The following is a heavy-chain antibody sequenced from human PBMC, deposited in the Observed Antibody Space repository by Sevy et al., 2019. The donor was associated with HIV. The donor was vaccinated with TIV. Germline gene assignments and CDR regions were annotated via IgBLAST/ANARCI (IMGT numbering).Heavy chain of an antibody. CDR1: DYTFSTQG. V-gene: IGHV1-18*01. D-gene: IGHD3-22*01. Sequence: ASVKVSCKASDYTFSTQGFNWVRQAPGQGLEWMGWISAYNGNTKYAQKFQGRVTMITDTSTSTAYMELRSLTSDDTAVYYCARDWAPGYYYDAIGVKRDYYFDYWGQGTLVTVSS. J-gene: IGHJ4*02. CDR2: ISAYNGNT. CDR3: ARDWAPGYYYDAIGVKRDYYFDY.